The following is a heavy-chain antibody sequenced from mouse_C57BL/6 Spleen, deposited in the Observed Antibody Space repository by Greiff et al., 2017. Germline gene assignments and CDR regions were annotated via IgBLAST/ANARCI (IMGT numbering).Heavy chain of an antibody. J-gene: IGHJ1*03. CDR1: GYAFSSSW. Sequence: QVQLQQSGPELVKPGASVKISCKASGYAFSSSWMNWVKQRPGKGLEWIGRIYPGDGDTNYNGKFKGQATLTADKSSSTAYMQLSSLTSEDSAVYFCARRSFDVWGTGTTVTVSS. V-gene: IGHV1-82*01. CDR3: ARRSFDV. CDR2: IYPGDGDT.